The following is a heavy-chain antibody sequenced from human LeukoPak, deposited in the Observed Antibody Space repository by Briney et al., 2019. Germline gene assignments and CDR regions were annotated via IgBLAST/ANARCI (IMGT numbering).Heavy chain of an antibody. CDR3: GRGDYSSSWYLDH. D-gene: IGHD6-13*01. CDR2: ISTSGSTI. Sequence: GGSLRLSCAASGFTVSSNYMSWVRQAPGKGLEWISYISTSGSTIYYGDSVEGRFTISRDNAKNSLYLQMNSLRAEDTAVYYCGRGDYSSSWYLDHWGQGTLVTVSS. J-gene: IGHJ4*02. V-gene: IGHV3-11*04. CDR1: GFTVSSNY.